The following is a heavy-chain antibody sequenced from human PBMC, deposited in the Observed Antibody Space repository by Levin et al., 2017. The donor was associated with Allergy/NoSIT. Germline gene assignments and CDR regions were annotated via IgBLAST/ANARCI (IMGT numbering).Heavy chain of an antibody. CDR2: IINSGVGT. Sequence: GGSLRLSCAASGFTFNNSAMSWVRQAPGKGLEWVSAIINSGVGTYYADSVKGRFTISRDNSKNTMYLQMNSLRAEDTAVYFCAKDAIRGSDQPYYFDYWGQGTLVTASS. J-gene: IGHJ4*02. CDR3: AKDAIRGSDQPYYFDY. D-gene: IGHD6-19*01. CDR1: GFTFNNSA. V-gene: IGHV3-23*01.